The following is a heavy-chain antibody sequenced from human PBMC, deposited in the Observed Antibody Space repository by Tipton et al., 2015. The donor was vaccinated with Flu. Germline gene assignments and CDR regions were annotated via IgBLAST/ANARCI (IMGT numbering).Heavy chain of an antibody. CDR3: ARDKGKWFDP. J-gene: IGHJ5*02. CDR2: IYHNGNT. Sequence: TLSLTCSVSGDSVTNSHCWTWVRQSPGKELEWIGDIYHNGNTKYSPSLKSRLTISLDDSLNQFSLTLTSVTAADTAVYYCARDKGKWFDPWGQGTLVTVSS. V-gene: IGHV4-4*02. CDR1: GDSVTNSHC. D-gene: IGHD3-10*01.